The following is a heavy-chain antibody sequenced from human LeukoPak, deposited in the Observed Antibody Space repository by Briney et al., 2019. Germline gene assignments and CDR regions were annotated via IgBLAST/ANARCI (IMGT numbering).Heavy chain of an antibody. V-gene: IGHV4-38-2*02. D-gene: IGHD3-3*01. J-gene: IGHJ4*02. CDR2: IYHSGST. CDR1: GYSISSGYY. Sequence: SETLSLTCTVSGYSISSGYYWGWIRQPPGKGLEWIGSIYHSGSTYYNPSLKSRVTISADTSKNQFSLKLSSVTAADTAVYYCARDVGSITTWFDYWGQGTLVTVSS. CDR3: ARDVGSITTWFDY.